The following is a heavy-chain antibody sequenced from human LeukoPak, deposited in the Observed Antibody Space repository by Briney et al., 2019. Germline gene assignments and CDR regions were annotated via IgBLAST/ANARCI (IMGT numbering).Heavy chain of an antibody. CDR3: ARDRYYDATGQVDY. Sequence: ASVKVSCKTSGYTFSSYGISWVRQAPGQGLEWMGWISAYSGNTNYAQNLQGRVTMTTDTSTSTAYMELRSLRSDDTAVYYCARDRYYDATGQVDYWGQGTLVTVSS. V-gene: IGHV1-18*01. CDR1: GYTFSSYG. CDR2: ISAYSGNT. J-gene: IGHJ4*02. D-gene: IGHD3-22*01.